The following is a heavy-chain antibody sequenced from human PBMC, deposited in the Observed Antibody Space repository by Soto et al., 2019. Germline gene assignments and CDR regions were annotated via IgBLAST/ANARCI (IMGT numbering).Heavy chain of an antibody. CDR1: GGSISTYY. V-gene: IGHV4-59*01. Sequence: QVQLQESGPGLVKPSETLSLTCTVSGGSISTYYWSWIRQPPGKGLEWIAYIDYSGSTNYNPSLKSRVTISVDTSKFQFSLKLSSVTAADTAVYYWARRGYSSSWSYFDYWGQGTLVTVSS. D-gene: IGHD6-13*01. CDR2: IDYSGST. CDR3: ARRGYSSSWSYFDY. J-gene: IGHJ4*02.